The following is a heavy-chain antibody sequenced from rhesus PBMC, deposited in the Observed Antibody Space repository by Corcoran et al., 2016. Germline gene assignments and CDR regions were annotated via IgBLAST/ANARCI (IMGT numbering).Heavy chain of an antibody. J-gene: IGHJ2*01. CDR1: GGSISGYYL. V-gene: IGHV4-143*01. D-gene: IGHD3-16*01. Sequence: QVQLQESGPGVVKPSETLSLTCAVSGGSISGYYLWSWLRQPPGKGLEWIGYIYGGSGSTSYNPSLKSQVIISIDTSKNQFSLKLSSVTAADTAVYYCASSSGSSRYWYFDLWGPGTPITISS. CDR3: ASSSGSSRYWYFDL. CDR2: IYGGSGST.